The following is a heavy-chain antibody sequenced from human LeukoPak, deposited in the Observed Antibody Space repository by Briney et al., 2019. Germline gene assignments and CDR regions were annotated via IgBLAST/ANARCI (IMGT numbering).Heavy chain of an antibody. CDR2: IYYSGST. J-gene: IGHJ4*02. D-gene: IGHD2-15*01. CDR3: ARYIVVVGFDY. Sequence: SETLSLTCAVSGGSISSSDWWSCVRQPPGKGLEWIGYIYYSGSTYYNPSLKSRVTISVDTSKNQFSLKLSSVTAADTAVYYCARYIVVVGFDYWGQGTLVTVSS. V-gene: IGHV4-30-4*01. CDR1: GGSISSSDW.